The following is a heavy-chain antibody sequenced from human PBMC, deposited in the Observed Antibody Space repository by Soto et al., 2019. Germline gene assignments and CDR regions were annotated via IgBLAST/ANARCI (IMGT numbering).Heavy chain of an antibody. Sequence: QVQVVESGGGVVQPGRSLRLSCAASGFPFTTYGMHWVREGPGKGLEWVAVISYDGSNKFYADSVKGRFTISRDNSKNTLYLQMNSLRPEDTALYYCVGGQYYFDYRGQGTLVIVSS. J-gene: IGHJ4*02. V-gene: IGHV3-30*03. CDR3: VGGQYYFDY. CDR2: ISYDGSNK. CDR1: GFPFTTYG. D-gene: IGHD3-10*01.